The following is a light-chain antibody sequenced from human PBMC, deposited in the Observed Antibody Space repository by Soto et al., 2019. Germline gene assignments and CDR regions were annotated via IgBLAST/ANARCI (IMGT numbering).Light chain of an antibody. CDR2: DVS. CDR1: VSEVAGYTY. V-gene: IGLV2-14*03. CDR3: SSYTSSSTYV. J-gene: IGLJ1*01. Sequence: QSALTQPASVSGSPGQSITISCTGAVSEVAGYTYVSWYQQHPGKGPKVIIYDVSNRPSGVSNRFSGSKSGNTASLTISGLQAEDEADYYCSSYTSSSTYVFGTGTKLTVL.